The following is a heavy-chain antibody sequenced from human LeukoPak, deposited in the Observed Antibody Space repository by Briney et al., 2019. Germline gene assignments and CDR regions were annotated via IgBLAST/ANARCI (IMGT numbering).Heavy chain of an antibody. D-gene: IGHD3-9*01. CDR2: IYSGGST. J-gene: IGHJ4*02. CDR3: ACSPPYDILTGLVAGYFDY. Sequence: GGSLRLSCAASGFTVSSNYMSWVRQAPGKGLEWVSVIYSGGSTYYADSVKGRFTISRDNSKNMLYLQMNSLRAEDTAVYYCACSPPYDILTGLVAGYFDYWGQGTLVTVSS. CDR1: GFTVSSNY. V-gene: IGHV3-66*02.